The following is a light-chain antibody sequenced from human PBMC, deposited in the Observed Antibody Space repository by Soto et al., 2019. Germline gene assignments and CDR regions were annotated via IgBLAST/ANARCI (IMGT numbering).Light chain of an antibody. Sequence: DIQMTQSPSSLSASVGDRVTITCRASQSIRNYLNWYQQKPGKFPNLLIYGASSLQSGFPSRFSGCGSETDFTLTINNLQPEDIATDYCQQSYTAVFTFGPGTKVDIK. V-gene: IGKV1-39*01. CDR1: QSIRNY. J-gene: IGKJ3*01. CDR2: GAS. CDR3: QQSYTAVFT.